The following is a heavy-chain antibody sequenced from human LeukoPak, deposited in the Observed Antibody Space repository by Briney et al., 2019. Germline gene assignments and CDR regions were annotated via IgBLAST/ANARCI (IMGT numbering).Heavy chain of an antibody. CDR2: MNPNSGNR. V-gene: IGHV1-8*03. Sequence: GPVKVSCKASGYTFTSYDINWVRQATGQGLEWMGWMNPNSGNRGYAQKFQGRVTITRNTSISTAYMELSSLRSEDTAVYYCARVQLWSPYYYYYYMDVWGKGTTVTVSS. D-gene: IGHD5-18*01. CDR1: GYTFTSYD. CDR3: ARVQLWSPYYYYYYMDV. J-gene: IGHJ6*03.